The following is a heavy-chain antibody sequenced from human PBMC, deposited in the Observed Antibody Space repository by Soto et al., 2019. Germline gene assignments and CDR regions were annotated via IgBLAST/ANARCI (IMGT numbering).Heavy chain of an antibody. D-gene: IGHD4-17*01. V-gene: IGHV4-30-4*01. CDR3: ASARDYGDYTRYFDL. CDR1: GGSISSGDYY. J-gene: IGHJ2*01. Sequence: QVQLQESGPGLVKPSQTLSLTCTVSGGSISSGDYYWSWIRQPPGKGLEWIGYIYYIGNTHYKPSLKIRFYISIDTSKNQFSLKLNSVTAADAAVYYCASARDYGDYTRYFDLWGRGTLVTVSS. CDR2: IYYIGNT.